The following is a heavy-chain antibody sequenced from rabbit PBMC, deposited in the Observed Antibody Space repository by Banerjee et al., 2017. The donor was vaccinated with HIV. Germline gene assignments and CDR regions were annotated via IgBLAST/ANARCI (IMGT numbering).Heavy chain of an antibody. D-gene: IGHD1-1*01. CDR1: GLDFSSSYW. V-gene: IGHV1S45*01. CDR2: IDVGSKGTT. CDR3: ARWRSSDFYGDL. J-gene: IGHJ6*01. Sequence: QEQLEESGGDLVKPGASLTLTCTASGLDFSSSYWMCWVRQAPGKGLEWIACIDVGSKGTTHYVSWAKGRFTISKTSSTTVTLQMTSLTAADTATYFCARWRSSDFYGDLWGQGTLVTVS.